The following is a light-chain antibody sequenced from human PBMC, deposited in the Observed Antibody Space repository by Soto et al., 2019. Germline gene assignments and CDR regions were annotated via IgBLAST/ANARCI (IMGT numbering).Light chain of an antibody. CDR3: LQYITYPWT. Sequence: DIQITQSPAAMSASVGDRVTITCRASQGISSYLAWFQQKPGKVPKRLIYSASSLQSGVPSRFTGSGSCREFTLTISSLQPEDFATYYCLQYITYPWTFGQGTKVEFK. V-gene: IGKV1-17*03. CDR1: QGISSY. J-gene: IGKJ1*01. CDR2: SAS.